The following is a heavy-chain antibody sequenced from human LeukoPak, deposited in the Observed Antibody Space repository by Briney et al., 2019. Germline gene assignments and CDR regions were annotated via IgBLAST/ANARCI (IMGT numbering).Heavy chain of an antibody. Sequence: GGSLRLSCAASGFTFSSYGMHWVRQAPGKGLEWVSSISSSSSYIYYADSVKGRFTISRDNAKNSLYLQMNSLRAEDTAVYYCARGYDFWSGYYTNPFDYWGQGTLVTVSS. CDR2: ISSSSSYI. V-gene: IGHV3-21*01. J-gene: IGHJ4*02. CDR1: GFTFSSYG. CDR3: ARGYDFWSGYYTNPFDY. D-gene: IGHD3-3*01.